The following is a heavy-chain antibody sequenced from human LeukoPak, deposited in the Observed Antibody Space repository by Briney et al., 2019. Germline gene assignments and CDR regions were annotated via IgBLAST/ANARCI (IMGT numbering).Heavy chain of an antibody. CDR3: ARSPRYCSSTSCSRVDY. D-gene: IGHD2-2*01. Sequence: PSETLSLTCTVSGGSISSSSYYWSWIRQPPGKGLEWIGYIYYSGSTNYNPSLKSRVTISVDTSKNQFSLKLSSVTAADTAVYYCARSPRYCSSTSCSRVDYWGQGTLVTVSS. J-gene: IGHJ4*02. CDR1: GGSISSSSYY. V-gene: IGHV4-61*01. CDR2: IYYSGST.